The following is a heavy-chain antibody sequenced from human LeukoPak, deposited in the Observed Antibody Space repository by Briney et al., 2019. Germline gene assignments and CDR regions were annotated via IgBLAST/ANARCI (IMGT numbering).Heavy chain of an antibody. Sequence: PSETLSLTCAVYGESFSDFYWTWIRQSPEKGLEWIGEISHTGRTNYKPSLKSRVTISIDTSTNQFSLRLTSVAAADTAVYYCARVGLKHFGIFGVPFYFDYWGQGISVTVSS. J-gene: IGHJ4*02. CDR3: ARVGLKHFGIFGVPFYFDY. V-gene: IGHV4-34*01. CDR2: ISHTGRT. CDR1: GESFSDFY. D-gene: IGHD3-3*01.